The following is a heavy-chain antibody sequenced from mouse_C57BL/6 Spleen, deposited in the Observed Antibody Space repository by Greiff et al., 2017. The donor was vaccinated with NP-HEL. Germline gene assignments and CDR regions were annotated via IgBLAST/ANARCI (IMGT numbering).Heavy chain of an antibody. J-gene: IGHJ3*01. CDR2: ISDGGSYT. V-gene: IGHV5-4*01. Sequence: EVMLVESGGGLVKPGGSLKLSCAASGFTFSSYAMSWVRQTPEKRLEWVATISDGGSYTYYPDNVKGRFTISRDNAKNNLYLQMSHLKSEDTAMYYCAREGITTPFAYWGQGTLVTVSA. CDR3: AREGITTPFAY. CDR1: GFTFSSYA. D-gene: IGHD1-1*01.